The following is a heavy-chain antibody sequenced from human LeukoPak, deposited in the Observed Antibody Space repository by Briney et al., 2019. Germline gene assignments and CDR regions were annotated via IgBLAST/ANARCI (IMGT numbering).Heavy chain of an antibody. D-gene: IGHD6-19*01. Sequence: GASLRLSCAASGFTFSDYYMSWIRQAPGKGLEWVSYISSSGSTIYYADSVKGRFTISRDNAKNSLYLQMNSLRAEDTAVYYCARDPIAVAGRELDFDYWGQGTLVTVSS. CDR1: GFTFSDYY. J-gene: IGHJ4*02. CDR2: ISSSGSTI. V-gene: IGHV3-11*04. CDR3: ARDPIAVAGRELDFDY.